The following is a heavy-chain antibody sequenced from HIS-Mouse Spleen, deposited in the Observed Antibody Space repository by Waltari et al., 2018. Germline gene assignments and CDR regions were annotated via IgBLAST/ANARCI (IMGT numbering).Heavy chain of an antibody. CDR3: AHLTTKSTVVTPGHYFDY. J-gene: IGHJ4*02. D-gene: IGHD4-17*01. V-gene: IGHV2-5*02. Sequence: QITLKESGPTLVKPTQTLTLTCTFSGFSLSTSGVGVGWIRQPPGKALEGLALLYWDDDKRYSPSLKSRLTITKDTSKNQVVLTVTNMDPVDTASYYCAHLTTKSTVVTPGHYFDYWGQGTLVTVSS. CDR1: GFSLSTSGVG. CDR2: LYWDDDK.